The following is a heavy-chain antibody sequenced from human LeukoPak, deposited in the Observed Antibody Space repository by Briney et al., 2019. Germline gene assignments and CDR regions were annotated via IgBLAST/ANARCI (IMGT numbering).Heavy chain of an antibody. Sequence: SETLSLTCTVSGGSISSYYWSWIRQPPGKGLEWIGYIYYSGSTNYNPSLKSRVTISVDTSKNQFSLKLSSVTAADMAVYYCARLGVAATDDAFDIWGQGTMVTVSS. CDR1: GGSISSYY. CDR3: ARLGVAATDDAFDI. V-gene: IGHV4-59*08. D-gene: IGHD2-15*01. J-gene: IGHJ3*02. CDR2: IYYSGST.